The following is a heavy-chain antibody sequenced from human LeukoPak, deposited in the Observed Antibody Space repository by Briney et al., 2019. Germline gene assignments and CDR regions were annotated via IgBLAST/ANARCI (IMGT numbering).Heavy chain of an antibody. Sequence: PGGSLRLSCAASGFTFSTKWMTWVRQAPGKGLEWVANIKPDGSEKFYVDSVKGRFTTSRDNARNSLYLQMNSLRAEDTAVYYCAKSAIAAARTPWGQGTLVTVSS. J-gene: IGHJ5*02. V-gene: IGHV3-7*03. CDR1: GFTFSTKW. CDR2: IKPDGSEK. CDR3: AKSAIAAARTP. D-gene: IGHD6-13*01.